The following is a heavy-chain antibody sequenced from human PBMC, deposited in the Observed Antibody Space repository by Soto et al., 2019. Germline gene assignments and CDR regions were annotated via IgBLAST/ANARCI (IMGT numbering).Heavy chain of an antibody. J-gene: IGHJ6*02. Sequence: SGPTLVNPTETLTLTCTVSGFSLSNARMGVSWIRQPPGKALEWLAHIFSNDEKSYSTSLKSRLTISKDTSKNQVVLIVTSVDLVDTATYYCAHSHTTMAHPMDVWSQGTTVTVSS. D-gene: IGHD3-10*01. V-gene: IGHV2-26*01. CDR1: GFSLSNARMG. CDR2: IFSNDEK. CDR3: AHSHTTMAHPMDV.